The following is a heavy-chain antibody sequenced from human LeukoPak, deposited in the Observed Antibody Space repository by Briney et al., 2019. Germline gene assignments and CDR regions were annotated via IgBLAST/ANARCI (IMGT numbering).Heavy chain of an antibody. CDR2: IYYSGNT. Sequence: SETLSLTCTVSGGSIRSTTYYWGWIRQPPGKGLEWIRSIYYSGNTYHSPSLMSRVTISVDTSNNQFSLILSSVTAADTAVYYCARAPHFFDTSGSRYYFDYWGQGALVTVSS. D-gene: IGHD3-22*01. V-gene: IGHV4-39*07. J-gene: IGHJ4*02. CDR3: ARAPHFFDTSGSRYYFDY. CDR1: GGSIRSTTYY.